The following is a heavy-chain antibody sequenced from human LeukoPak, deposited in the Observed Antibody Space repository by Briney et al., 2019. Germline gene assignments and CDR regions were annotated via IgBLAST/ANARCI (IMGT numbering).Heavy chain of an antibody. Sequence: PSETLSLTCIVSSGSINNHYWSWIRQPPGKGLEWIGYIYNSWNTNYNLSLQSRVTISMDASRKQFSLNLTSVTAADTAVYYCARDQIGYGLDYWGQGTLVTVSS. CDR3: ARDQIGYGLDY. J-gene: IGHJ4*02. V-gene: IGHV4-59*11. CDR2: IYNSWNT. D-gene: IGHD5-18*01. CDR1: SGSINNHY.